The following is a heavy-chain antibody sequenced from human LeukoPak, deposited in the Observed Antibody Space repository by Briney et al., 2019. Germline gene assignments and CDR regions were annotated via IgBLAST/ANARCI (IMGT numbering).Heavy chain of an antibody. V-gene: IGHV4-59*08. D-gene: IGHD2-21*01. J-gene: IGHJ4*02. CDR2: IYYTGNT. CDR1: GGSISYFH. Sequence: SETLSLTCTVSGGSISYFHWSWIRQPPGKELEWIGYIYYTGNTDYNPSLKSRATLSVDTSENQFSLKLSSLTAADTAVYYCARHSKTAFGERAFDYWGQGVLVTVSS. CDR3: ARHSKTAFGERAFDY.